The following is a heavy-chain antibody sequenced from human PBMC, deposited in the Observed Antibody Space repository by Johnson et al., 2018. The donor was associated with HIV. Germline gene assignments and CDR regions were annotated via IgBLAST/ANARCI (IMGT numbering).Heavy chain of an antibody. CDR2: ISSSGNSI. J-gene: IGHJ3*01. D-gene: IGHD1-26*01. CDR3: AKGGVWEIPLGFGAVDF. Sequence: VQLVESGGGLVKPGGSLRLVCAASGFSFSDYYMSWIRQAPGKGLEWVSFISSSGNSIYHADSVEGRFAISRDNAENSLDLQMNSLRAEDTAVYYCAKGGVWEIPLGFGAVDFWGRDNGQRLF. V-gene: IGHV3-11*04. CDR1: GFSFSDYY.